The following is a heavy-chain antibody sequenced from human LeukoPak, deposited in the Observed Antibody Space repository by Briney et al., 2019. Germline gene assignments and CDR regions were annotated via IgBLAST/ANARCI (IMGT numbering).Heavy chain of an antibody. D-gene: IGHD3-10*01. J-gene: IGHJ3*02. Sequence: SETLSLTCTVSGGSISSYYWSWIRQPPGKGLEWIGYIYTSGSTNYNPSLKSRVTISVDTSKNQFSLKLSSVTAADTAVYYCARRMGSYGAFDIWAKGQWSPSLQ. CDR3: ARRMGSYGAFDI. CDR1: GGSISSYY. CDR2: IYTSGST. V-gene: IGHV4-4*09.